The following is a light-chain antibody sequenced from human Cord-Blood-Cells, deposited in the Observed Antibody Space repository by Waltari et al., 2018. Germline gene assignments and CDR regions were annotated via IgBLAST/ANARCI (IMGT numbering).Light chain of an antibody. Sequence: DIQMTQSPSSLSASVGDSVTITCRASQSISSYLNWYQQKPGKAPKLLIYAASSLQSGVPSRFSDSGSGTDFTLTISSLQPEDFATYYCQQSYSTPLTFGPGTKVDIK. V-gene: IGKV1-39*01. CDR3: QQSYSTPLT. CDR1: QSISSY. CDR2: AAS. J-gene: IGKJ3*01.